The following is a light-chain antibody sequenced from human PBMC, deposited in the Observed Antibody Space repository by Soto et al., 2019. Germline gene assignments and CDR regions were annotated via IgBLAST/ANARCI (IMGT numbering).Light chain of an antibody. CDR1: QTISSW. CDR3: QQYNSYPWT. J-gene: IGKJ1*01. V-gene: IGKV1-5*03. CDR2: KAS. Sequence: DIQMTQSPSTLSGSVGDRVTITCRASQTISSWLAWYQQKPGKAPKLLIYKASTLKSGVPSRFSGSGSGTDFTLTISGLQPDDFATYYCQQYNSYPWTFGQGTKVDIK.